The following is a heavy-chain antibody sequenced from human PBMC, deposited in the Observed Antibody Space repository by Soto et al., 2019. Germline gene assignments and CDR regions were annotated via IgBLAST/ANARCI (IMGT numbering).Heavy chain of an antibody. J-gene: IGHJ4*02. CDR3: TTFETSLYYDILTGYTDFDY. CDR2: IKSKTDGGTT. Sequence: GGSLRLSCAASGFTFSNAWMSWVRQAPGKGLEWVGRIKSKTDGGTTDYAAPVKGRFTISRDDSKNTLYLQMNSLKTEDTAVYYCTTFETSLYYDILTGYTDFDYWGQGTLVTVSS. V-gene: IGHV3-15*01. CDR1: GFTFSNAW. D-gene: IGHD3-9*01.